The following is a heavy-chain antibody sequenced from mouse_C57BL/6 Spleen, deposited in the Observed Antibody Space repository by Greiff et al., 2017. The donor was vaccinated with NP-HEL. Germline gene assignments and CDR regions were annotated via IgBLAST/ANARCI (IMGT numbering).Heavy chain of an antibody. CDR1: GYTFTDYE. Sequence: QVQLQQSGAELVRPGASVTLSCKASGYTFTDYEMHWVKQTPVHGLEWIGAIDPETGGTAYNQKFKGKAILTADKSSSTAYMELRSLTSEDSAVYYCTRWSDDGYLYAMDYWGQGTSVTVSS. D-gene: IGHD2-3*01. V-gene: IGHV1-15*01. CDR3: TRWSDDGYLYAMDY. CDR2: IDPETGGT. J-gene: IGHJ4*01.